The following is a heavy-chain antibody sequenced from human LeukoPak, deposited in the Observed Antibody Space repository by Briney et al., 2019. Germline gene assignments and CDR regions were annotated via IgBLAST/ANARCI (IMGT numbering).Heavy chain of an antibody. J-gene: IGHJ4*02. CDR2: IIPILGIA. CDR1: GGTFSSYT. CDR3: ATGVYSSGYSAPFDY. Sequence: SVTVSCKASGGTFSSYTISWVRQAPGQGLEGRGGIIPILGIANYAQKFQGRVTITADKSTSTAYMELSSLRSEDTAVYYCATGVYSSGYSAPFDYWGQGTLVTVSS. V-gene: IGHV1-69*10. D-gene: IGHD3-22*01.